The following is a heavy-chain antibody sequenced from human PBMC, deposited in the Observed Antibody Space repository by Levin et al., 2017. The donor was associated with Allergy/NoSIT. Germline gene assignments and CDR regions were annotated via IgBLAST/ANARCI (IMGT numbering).Heavy chain of an antibody. V-gene: IGHV3-23*01. J-gene: IGHJ4*02. D-gene: IGHD4-23*01. CDR3: AKETPGTLDY. CDR1: GFTFSSYA. Sequence: GGSLRLSCAASGFTFSSYAMNWVRQAPGKGLEWVSVITGSGGSTNYADSVKGRFTISRDNFKNTLYLQMNSLRAEDTAVYYCAKETPGTLDYWGQGTLVIVSS. CDR2: ITGSGGST.